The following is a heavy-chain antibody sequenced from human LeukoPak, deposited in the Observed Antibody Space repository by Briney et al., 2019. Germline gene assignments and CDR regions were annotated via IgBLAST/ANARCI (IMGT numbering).Heavy chain of an antibody. CDR2: ISWNSGSR. CDR1: GFTFDDYA. J-gene: IGHJ3*02. CDR3: AKDTAMSRPHAFDI. D-gene: IGHD5-18*01. Sequence: PGGSLRLSCAAPGFTFDDYAMHWFRQAPGEGLGWGSGISWNSGSRGYADSVKGRFTISRDNAKNSLYLQMNSLRAEDTALYYCAKDTAMSRPHAFDIWGQGTMVTVSS. V-gene: IGHV3-9*01.